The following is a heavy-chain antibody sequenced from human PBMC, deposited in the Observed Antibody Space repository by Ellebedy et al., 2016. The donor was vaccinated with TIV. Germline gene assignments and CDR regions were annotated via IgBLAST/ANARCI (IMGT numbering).Heavy chain of an antibody. D-gene: IGHD3-10*01. J-gene: IGHJ2*01. Sequence: MPSETLSLTCTVSGASGSVTNSGAFWGWIRQPPGKGLEYIGYMRSSGSSKYNSSLTSRVTISLDTSKNQFSLKLSSVTAADTAVYYCARGGPGGDNWFFGLWGRGTRVTVSS. CDR3: ARGGPGGDNWFFGL. V-gene: IGHV4-61*08. CDR1: GASGSVTNSGAF. CDR2: MRSSGSS.